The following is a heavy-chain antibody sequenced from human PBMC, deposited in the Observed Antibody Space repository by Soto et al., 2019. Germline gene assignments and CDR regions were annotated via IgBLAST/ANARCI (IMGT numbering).Heavy chain of an antibody. J-gene: IGHJ4*02. CDR3: ASRQAYGSGEADY. V-gene: IGHV3-11*05. CDR2: ISSSSSYT. D-gene: IGHD3-10*01. Sequence: QVQLVESGGGLVKPGGSPRLSCAASGFTFSDYYMSWIRQAPGKGLEWVSYISSSSSYTNYADSVKGRFTISRDNAKNSLYLQMNSLRAEDTAVYYCASRQAYGSGEADYWGQGTLVTVSS. CDR1: GFTFSDYY.